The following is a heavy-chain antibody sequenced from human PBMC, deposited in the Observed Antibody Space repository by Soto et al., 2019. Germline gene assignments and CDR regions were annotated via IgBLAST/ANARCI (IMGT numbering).Heavy chain of an antibody. D-gene: IGHD3-3*01. Sequence: PSETLSLTCAVSGGSISSGGYSWSWIRRPPGKGLEWIGYIYHSGSTYYNPSLKSRVTISVDRSKNQFSLKLSSVTAADTAAYYCVRGNYDFWSGYPGHWFDPWGQGTLVTVSS. V-gene: IGHV4-30-2*01. CDR3: VRGNYDFWSGYPGHWFDP. CDR2: IYHSGST. CDR1: GGSISSGGYS. J-gene: IGHJ5*02.